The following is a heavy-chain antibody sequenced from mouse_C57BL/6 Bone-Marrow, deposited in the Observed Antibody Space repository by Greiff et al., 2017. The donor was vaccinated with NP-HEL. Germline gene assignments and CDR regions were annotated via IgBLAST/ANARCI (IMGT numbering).Heavy chain of an antibody. CDR2: IYPGSGNT. J-gene: IGHJ2*01. Sequence: QVQLQQSGAELVRPGASVKLSCKASGYTFTDYYINWVKQRPGQGLEWIARIYPGSGNTYYNEKFKGKATLTAEKSSSTAYMQLSSLTSEDSAVYFCARVRYYDGYSDYWGQGTTLTVSS. CDR3: ARVRYYDGYSDY. V-gene: IGHV1-76*01. CDR1: GYTFTDYY. D-gene: IGHD2-3*01.